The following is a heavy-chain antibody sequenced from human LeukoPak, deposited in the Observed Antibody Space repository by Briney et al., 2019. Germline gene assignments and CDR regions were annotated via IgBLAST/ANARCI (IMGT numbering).Heavy chain of an antibody. V-gene: IGHV3-7*01. Sequence: GGSLRLSYAASGFSFNSDWMDWVRQAPGKGLEWVANIKHDESEKNYLDSVKGRFTISRDNAQNSLYLQMNGLRVEDTAVYYCTRRLDDWGQGTLVTVSS. CDR2: IKHDESEK. CDR3: TRRLDD. CDR1: GFSFNSDW. D-gene: IGHD3-16*01. J-gene: IGHJ4*02.